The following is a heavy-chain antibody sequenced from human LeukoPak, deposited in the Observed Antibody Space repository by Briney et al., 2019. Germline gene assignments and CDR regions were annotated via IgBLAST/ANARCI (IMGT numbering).Heavy chain of an antibody. Sequence: PSETLSLTCTVSGGSISSYYWSWIRQPPGKGLEWIGYIYYSGSTNYNPSLKSRVTISVDTSKNQFSLKLSSVTAADTAVYYCARDGYYYGSGNYYYMDVWGKGTTVTISS. V-gene: IGHV4-59*01. J-gene: IGHJ6*03. CDR1: GGSISSYY. D-gene: IGHD3-10*01. CDR2: IYYSGST. CDR3: ARDGYYYGSGNYYYMDV.